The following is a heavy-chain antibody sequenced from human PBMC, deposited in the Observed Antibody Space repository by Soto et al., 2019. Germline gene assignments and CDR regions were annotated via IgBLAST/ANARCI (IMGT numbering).Heavy chain of an antibody. CDR1: GDSINNNDYY. CDR3: ARMSYYYDKWYFEL. J-gene: IGHJ2*01. Sequence: QLQESGPGLVKPSQTLSLTCAVSGDSINNNDYYWNWLRHTPGKGREWIGYVYYSGSSYYIPSLKSRLSMSRDRSKNQFYLKLSAVTAADTAIYYCARMSYYYDKWYFELCGRGTLVAVSS. CDR2: VYYSGSS. D-gene: IGHD3-22*01. V-gene: IGHV4-30-4*01.